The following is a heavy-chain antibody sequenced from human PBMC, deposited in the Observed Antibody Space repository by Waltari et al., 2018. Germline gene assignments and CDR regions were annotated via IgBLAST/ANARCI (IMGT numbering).Heavy chain of an antibody. CDR1: GGSISSSSYY. J-gene: IGHJ4*02. CDR3: ERLGGIDEYYDSSGSPRMRE. D-gene: IGHD3-22*01. Sequence: QLQLQESGPGLVKPSETLSLPCTVSGGSISSSSYYWGWIRQPPGKGREWIGSIYYSGSTYYNPSLKRRVTRSGETSKNQFNRKLSSVTAADTAVYYWERLGGIDEYYDSSGSPRMREWGQGTLVTVSS. V-gene: IGHV4-39*07. CDR2: IYYSGST.